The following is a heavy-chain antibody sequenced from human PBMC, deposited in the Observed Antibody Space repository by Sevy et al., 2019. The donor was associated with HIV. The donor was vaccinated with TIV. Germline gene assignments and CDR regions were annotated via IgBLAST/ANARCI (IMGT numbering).Heavy chain of an antibody. CDR3: AKDNIVVVVPADFYGMDV. J-gene: IGHJ6*02. Sequence: GGSLRLSCAASGFTFSSYGMHWVRQAPGKGLEWVAVISYDGSNKYYADSVKGRFTISRDNSKNTLYLQMNSLRAEDTAVYYCAKDNIVVVVPADFYGMDVWGQRTTVTVSS. V-gene: IGHV3-30*18. CDR1: GFTFSSYG. D-gene: IGHD2-2*01. CDR2: ISYDGSNK.